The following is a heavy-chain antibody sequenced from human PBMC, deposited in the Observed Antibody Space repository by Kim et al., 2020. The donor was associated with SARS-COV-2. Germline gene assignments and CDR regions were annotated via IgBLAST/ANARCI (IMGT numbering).Heavy chain of an antibody. J-gene: IGHJ4*02. V-gene: IGHV4-34*01. D-gene: IGHD4-17*01. CDR2: T. CDR3: ARGYGERPIDY. Sequence: TNYNPPLKSRVTISVETSKNQFSLKLSSVTAADTAVYYCARGYGERPIDYWGQGTLVTVSS.